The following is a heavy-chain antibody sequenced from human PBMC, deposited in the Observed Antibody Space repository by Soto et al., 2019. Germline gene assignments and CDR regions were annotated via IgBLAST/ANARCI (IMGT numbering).Heavy chain of an antibody. V-gene: IGHV3-30*18. D-gene: IGHD4-17*01. CDR1: GFTFSSYG. J-gene: IGHJ5*02. CDR2: ISYNGNNK. CDR3: AKDYSPYGDYAANWFDP. Sequence: GGSLRLSCAASGFTFSSYGMHWVRQAPGKGLEWVAVISYNGNNKYYADSVKGRFTISRDNSKNTLYLQMNSLRAEDTAVYYCAKDYSPYGDYAANWFDPWGQGTLVTVSS.